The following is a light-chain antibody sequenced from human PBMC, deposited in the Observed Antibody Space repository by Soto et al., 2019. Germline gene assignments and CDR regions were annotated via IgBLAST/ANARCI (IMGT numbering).Light chain of an antibody. CDR3: QQYGSSPPA. CDR1: QSVSSSY. J-gene: IGKJ1*01. Sequence: EILMTQSPATLSVSPGERVTLSCRASQSVSSSYLAWYQQKPGQAPRLLIYGASSRATGIPDRFSGSGSGTDFTLTISRLEPEDFAVYYCQQYGSSPPAFAQGTKVDIK. V-gene: IGKV3-20*01. CDR2: GAS.